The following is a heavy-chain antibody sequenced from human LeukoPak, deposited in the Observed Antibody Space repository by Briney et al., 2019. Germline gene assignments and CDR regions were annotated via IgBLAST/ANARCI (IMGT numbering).Heavy chain of an antibody. D-gene: IGHD3-22*01. CDR1: GYTFTGYY. CDR2: INPNSGGT. CDR3: ARVYGYYYAEYFQH. V-gene: IGHV1-2*02. Sequence: ASVKVSCKASGYTFTGYYMHWVRQAPGQGLEWMGWINPNSGGTNYAQKFQGRVTMTRDTSISTAYMELSRLRSDDTAVYNCARVYGYYYAEYFQHWGQGTLVTVSS. J-gene: IGHJ1*01.